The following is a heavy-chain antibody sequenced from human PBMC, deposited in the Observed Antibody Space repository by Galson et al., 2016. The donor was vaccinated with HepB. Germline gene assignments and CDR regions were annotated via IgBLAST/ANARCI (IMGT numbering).Heavy chain of an antibody. D-gene: IGHD1-20*01. J-gene: IGHJ4*02. CDR3: ARDGITGTTLSFDY. CDR2: ISSDGSNK. V-gene: IGHV3-30*04. Sequence: SCAASGFTFSSYTMHWVRQAPGKGLEWVALISSDGSNKYYADSVKGRFTFSRDNSKNTLYLQMNSLRAEDTAVYYCARDGITGTTLSFDYWGQGTLVTVSS. CDR1: GFTFSSYT.